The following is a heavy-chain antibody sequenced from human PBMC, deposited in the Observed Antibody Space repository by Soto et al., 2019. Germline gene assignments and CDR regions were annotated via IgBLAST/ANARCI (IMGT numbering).Heavy chain of an antibody. D-gene: IGHD5-18*01. Sequence: GSLRVCCAASGLSLSSYGIIWVRQAPGRGLEWISYISYSSATIHYADSVKGRFTISRDNANNSLYLEMSSMRDEDTAIYFCARDGSKYTYGSFYFDSWGQGTLVTVSS. CDR1: GLSLSSYG. CDR2: ISYSSATI. CDR3: ARDGSKYTYGSFYFDS. J-gene: IGHJ4*02. V-gene: IGHV3-48*02.